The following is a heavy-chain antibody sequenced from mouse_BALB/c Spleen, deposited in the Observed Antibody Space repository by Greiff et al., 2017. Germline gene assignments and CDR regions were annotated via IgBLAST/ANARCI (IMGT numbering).Heavy chain of an antibody. CDR1: GYTFTSYW. J-gene: IGHJ1*01. D-gene: IGHD2-14*01. CDR3: TRSPSVRQGYWYFDV. V-gene: IGHV1S22*01. CDR2: IYPGSGST. Sequence: LQQPGSELVRPGASVKLSCKASGYTFTSYWMHWVKQRPGQGLEWIGNIYPGSGSTNYDEKFKSKATLTVDTSSSTAYMQLSSLTSEDSAVYYCTRSPSVRQGYWYFDVWGAGTTVTVSS.